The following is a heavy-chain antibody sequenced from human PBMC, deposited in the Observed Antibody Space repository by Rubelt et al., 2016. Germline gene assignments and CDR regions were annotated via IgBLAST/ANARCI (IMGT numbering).Heavy chain of an antibody. CDR2: INPNGGGT. V-gene: IGHV1-2*06. J-gene: IGHJ4*02. D-gene: IGHD3-10*01. Sequence: QVQLVQSGAEVKKPGASMKVSCKASGYTFIDYYIHWVRQAPGQGLEWMGRINPNGGGTNYPQKFQGRVTMTGDTSISTAYMELSRLGSDDTAVYFWARSSSWYYFDFWGQGTLVTVSS. CDR3: ARSSSWYYFDF. CDR1: GYTFIDYY.